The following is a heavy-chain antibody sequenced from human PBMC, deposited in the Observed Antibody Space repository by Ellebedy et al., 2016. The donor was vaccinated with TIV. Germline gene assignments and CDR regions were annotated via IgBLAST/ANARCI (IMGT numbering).Heavy chain of an antibody. V-gene: IGHV1-46*01. CDR1: GGTFSSYA. Sequence: ASVKVSCKASGGTFSSYAITWVRQAPGQGLEWMGIINPSGGSTRYAQRFQGRVTMTRDTSTSTVYMELSSLRSEDTAVYYCARVSYGDYPLYFDYWGQGTLVTVPS. CDR3: ARVSYGDYPLYFDY. J-gene: IGHJ4*02. D-gene: IGHD4-17*01. CDR2: INPSGGST.